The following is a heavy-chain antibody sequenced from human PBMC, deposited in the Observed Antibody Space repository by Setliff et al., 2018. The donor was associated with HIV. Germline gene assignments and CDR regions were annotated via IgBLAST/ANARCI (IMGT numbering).Heavy chain of an antibody. CDR3: SRDLGARFPNDNWFDP. CDR2: INHSGNT. V-gene: IGHV4-34*01. J-gene: IGHJ5*02. D-gene: IGHD1-26*01. Sequence: SLTCAVYGGSLNDYYWSWIRLPPGKGLEWIGEINHSGNTNYNPSLKSRVTISVDTSKNQLSLKLSSVTAADTAVYFCSRDLGARFPNDNWFDPWGQGTLVTVSS. CDR1: GGSLNDYY.